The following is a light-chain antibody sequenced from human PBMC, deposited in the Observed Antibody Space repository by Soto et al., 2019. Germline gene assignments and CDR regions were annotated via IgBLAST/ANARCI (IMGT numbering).Light chain of an antibody. CDR3: SSYTTSSSYV. V-gene: IGLV2-14*01. Sequence: QSVLTQPACVSGSPGQSITISCTGSSSDVGGFNYVSWYQQHPGKAPKLLIFDVYSRPSGISNRFSGSKSGNTASLTISGLQAEDEADYYCSSYTTSSSYVFGAGTKVTVL. CDR2: DVY. CDR1: SSDVGGFNY. J-gene: IGLJ1*01.